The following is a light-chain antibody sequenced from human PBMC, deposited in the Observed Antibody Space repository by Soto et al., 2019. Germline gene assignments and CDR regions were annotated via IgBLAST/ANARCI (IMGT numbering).Light chain of an antibody. J-gene: IGKJ2*01. CDR2: TTS. CDR3: QQSYLVPET. Sequence: DIQMTQSPSTLSASVGDRVTITCRASQSISSWLAWYQQKPGKAPKLLIATTSYLQNGVPSRFSGSRSGTDFSLTISSLQPEDFATYYCQQSYLVPETFGRGTKLEIK. V-gene: IGKV1-39*01. CDR1: QSISSW.